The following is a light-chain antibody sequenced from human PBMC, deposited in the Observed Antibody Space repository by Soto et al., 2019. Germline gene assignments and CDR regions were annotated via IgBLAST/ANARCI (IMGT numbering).Light chain of an antibody. Sequence: MTQSPSTLSASVVDRVTITCRAIQSISSWLDWYLQKPGQSPQLLIYLGSNRASGVPDRFSGSGSGTDFTLKISRVEAEDVGVYYCMQALQTRTFGQGTKVDNK. CDR1: QSISSW. V-gene: IGKV2-28*01. CDR2: LGS. J-gene: IGKJ1*01. CDR3: MQALQTRT.